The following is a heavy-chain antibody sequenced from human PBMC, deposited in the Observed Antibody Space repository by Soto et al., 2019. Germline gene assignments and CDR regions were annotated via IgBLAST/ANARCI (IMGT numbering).Heavy chain of an antibody. CDR2: IYYSGST. Sequence: QVQLQESGPGLVKPSQTLSLTCTVSGGSISSGGYYWSWIRQHPGKGLEWIGYIYYSGSTYYNPSLKSRVTISVDTSKNQFPLKLSSVTAADTAVYYCARDRAAVAGTFDYWGQGTLVTVSS. CDR3: ARDRAAVAGTFDY. V-gene: IGHV4-31*03. J-gene: IGHJ4*02. CDR1: GGSISSGGYY. D-gene: IGHD6-19*01.